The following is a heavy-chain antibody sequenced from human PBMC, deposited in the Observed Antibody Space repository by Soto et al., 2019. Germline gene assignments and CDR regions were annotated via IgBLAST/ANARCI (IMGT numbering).Heavy chain of an antibody. Sequence: GGSLRLSCVASGFTFSSYGMHWVRQAPGKGLEWVAVIWYDGSNKYYADSVKGRFTISRDNSKNTLYLQMNSLRAEDTAVYYCARGADYYDSSGYPDAFDIWGQGTMVTVSS. CDR1: GFTFSSYG. V-gene: IGHV3-33*01. J-gene: IGHJ3*02. D-gene: IGHD3-22*01. CDR2: IWYDGSNK. CDR3: ARGADYYDSSGYPDAFDI.